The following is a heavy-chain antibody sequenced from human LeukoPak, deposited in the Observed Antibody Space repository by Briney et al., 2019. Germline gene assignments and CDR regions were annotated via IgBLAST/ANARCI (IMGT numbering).Heavy chain of an antibody. D-gene: IGHD3-10*01. V-gene: IGHV3-43D*03. CDR1: GFTFDDYA. CDR3: AKDYGSGSYVFDT. J-gene: IGHJ3*02. CDR2: ISWDGGST. Sequence: GGSLRLSCAASGFTFDDYAMRWVRHPPGKGLEWVSFISWDGGSTYYADSVKGRFTISRDNSKDSLYLQMNSLRAEDTALYYCAKDYGSGSYVFDTWGQGTMVTVSS.